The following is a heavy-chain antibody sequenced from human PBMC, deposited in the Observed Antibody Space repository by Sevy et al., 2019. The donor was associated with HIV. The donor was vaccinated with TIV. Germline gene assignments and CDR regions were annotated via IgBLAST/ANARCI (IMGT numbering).Heavy chain of an antibody. CDR3: ARLVETRGGYYYGMDV. V-gene: IGHV3-74*01. Sequence: GGSLRLSCAASGFTFSSYWMHWVRQAPGKGLVWVSRINSDGSSTSYADSVKGRFSISRDNAKNTLYLQMNSLRAEDTAVYYCARLVETRGGYYYGMDVWGQGTTVTVSS. J-gene: IGHJ6*02. CDR2: INSDGSST. CDR1: GFTFSSYW. D-gene: IGHD2-15*01.